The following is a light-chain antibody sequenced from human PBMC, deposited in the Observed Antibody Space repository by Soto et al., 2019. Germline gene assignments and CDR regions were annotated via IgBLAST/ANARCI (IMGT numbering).Light chain of an antibody. V-gene: IGKV3-11*01. CDR3: QQRSNWPLIT. CDR1: QSVSSY. Sequence: EIELTQSPATLSLSPGERATLSCRASQSVSSYLAWYQQKPGQAPRLLIYDASNRATGIPARFSGSGSGTDFTLTNSSLEPEDFAFYYCQQRSNWPLITFGQGTRLETK. CDR2: DAS. J-gene: IGKJ5*01.